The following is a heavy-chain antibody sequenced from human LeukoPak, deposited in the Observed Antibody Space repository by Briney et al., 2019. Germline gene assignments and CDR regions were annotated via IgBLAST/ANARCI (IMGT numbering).Heavy chain of an antibody. Sequence: GGSLRLSCAASGFTLSSYAMTWVRQAPGRGLEWVSSVDGGGGGTYYADSVKGRFTISRDNSKDTLYLQMNGLRAEDTAVYFCAKQSAGSAAWYSLHYDFWGQGTLVTVCS. CDR3: AKQSAGSAAWYSLHYDF. CDR2: VDGGGGGT. J-gene: IGHJ4*02. CDR1: GFTLSSYA. V-gene: IGHV3-23*01. D-gene: IGHD6-13*01.